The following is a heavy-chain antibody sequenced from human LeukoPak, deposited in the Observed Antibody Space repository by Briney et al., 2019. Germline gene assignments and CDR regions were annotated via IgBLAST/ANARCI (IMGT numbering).Heavy chain of an antibody. D-gene: IGHD6-19*01. CDR1: GFPFSSYS. Sequence: GSLLLSCAASGFPFSSYSMNGVRQAPGKGLEGVSSISSSSSYIYYADSVKGRSTISRDNAKNSLYLQMNSLRAEDTAVYYCARGSAVAVHYWGQGTLVTVSS. CDR2: ISSSSSYI. V-gene: IGHV3-21*01. CDR3: ARGSAVAVHY. J-gene: IGHJ4*02.